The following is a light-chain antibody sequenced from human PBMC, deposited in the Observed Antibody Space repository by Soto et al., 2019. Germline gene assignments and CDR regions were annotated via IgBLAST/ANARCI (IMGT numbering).Light chain of an antibody. Sequence: IQLTQSPSSLSASVGDRVTITCRASQGISSFLAWYQQKPGKAPKLLIYGASTLQSGVPSRFSGSGSGTDFTLTIGSLQPEDCATYYCQQLNSCPIPFGPGTKVDIK. V-gene: IGKV1-9*01. CDR2: GAS. J-gene: IGKJ3*01. CDR1: QGISSF. CDR3: QQLNSCPIP.